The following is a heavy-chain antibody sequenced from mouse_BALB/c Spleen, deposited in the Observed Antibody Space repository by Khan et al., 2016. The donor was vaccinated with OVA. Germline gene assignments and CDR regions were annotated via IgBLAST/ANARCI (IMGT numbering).Heavy chain of an antibody. V-gene: IGHV1S41*01. CDR2: ISPGSGTP. J-gene: IGHJ4*01. CDR1: GYTFTSYW. D-gene: IGHD1-1*01. Sequence: DLVKPGASVKLSCKASGYTFTSYWINWIKQRPGQGLEWIGRISPGSGTPYYNEMFKGKATLTVDISSNTAYIQLSSLSSEDSAVYFGARENYYGRSHYAMDYWGQGTSVTVSS. CDR3: ARENYYGRSHYAMDY.